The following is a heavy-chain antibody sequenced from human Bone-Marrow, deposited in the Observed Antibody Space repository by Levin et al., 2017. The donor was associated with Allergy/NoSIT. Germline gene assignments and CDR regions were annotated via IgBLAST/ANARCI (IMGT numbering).Heavy chain of an antibody. CDR3: ARSIPLQHRAGVGYYYYMDV. D-gene: IGHD5-24*01. Sequence: GASVKVSCKASGYTFTSYDINWVRQATGQGLEWMGWMNPNSGNTGYAQKFQGRVTMTRNTSISTAYMELSSLRSEDTAVYYCARSIPLQHRAGVGYYYYMDVWGKGTTVTVSS. V-gene: IGHV1-8*01. J-gene: IGHJ6*03. CDR2: MNPNSGNT. CDR1: GYTFTSYD.